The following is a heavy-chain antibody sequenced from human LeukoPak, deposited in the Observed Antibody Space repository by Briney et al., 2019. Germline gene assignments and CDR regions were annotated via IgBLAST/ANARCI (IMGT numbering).Heavy chain of an antibody. CDR2: IGTSSTTI. CDR1: GFTFSSYT. Sequence: GGSLRLSCAASGFTFSSYTMNWVRQPPGKGLEWVSNIGTSSTTIYYADSVKGRFTISRDNAKNSLYLQMNSLRAEDTAVYCCARDLEYSSSTDYWGQGTLVTVSS. V-gene: IGHV3-48*01. J-gene: IGHJ4*02. D-gene: IGHD6-6*01. CDR3: ARDLEYSSSTDY.